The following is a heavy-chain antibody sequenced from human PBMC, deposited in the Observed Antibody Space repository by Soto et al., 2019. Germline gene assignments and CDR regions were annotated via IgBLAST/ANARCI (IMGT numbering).Heavy chain of an antibody. CDR2: IFWDDDK. D-gene: IGHD3-3*01. V-gene: IGHV2-5*02. J-gene: IGHJ4*02. CDR3: AGIFDFWSGYYFSY. Sequence: SGPTLVNPTQPLTLTCTFSGFTLSTSGVAVGWIRQAPRKAPEWLAFIFWDDDKRYSPSLENRLTITKDTSKNQVVLTMTNMDPVETATYYCAGIFDFWSGYYFSYWGRGTLVTVSS. CDR1: GFTLSTSGVA.